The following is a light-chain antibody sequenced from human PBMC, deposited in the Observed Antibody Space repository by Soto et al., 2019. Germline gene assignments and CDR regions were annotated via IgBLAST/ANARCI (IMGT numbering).Light chain of an antibody. J-gene: IGKJ4*01. CDR2: GAS. CDR1: QSVNSF. Sequence: SPGERFPLSCRASQSVNSFLAWYQQKPGLAPRLLIYGASTRATAVPARFSGSGSGTEFTLIVSSLQSEDFAIYYCQQYNKWPLTFGGGTKVDI. V-gene: IGKV3-15*01. CDR3: QQYNKWPLT.